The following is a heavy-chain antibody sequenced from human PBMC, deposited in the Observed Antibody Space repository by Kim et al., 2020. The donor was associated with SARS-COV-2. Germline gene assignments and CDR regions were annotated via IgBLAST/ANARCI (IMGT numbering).Heavy chain of an antibody. Sequence: GRSTSYADSVKGRFTISRDNAKNTLYLQMNSLRAEDTAVYYCASGLTPGQYRGQGTLVTVSS. D-gene: IGHD2-15*01. V-gene: IGHV3-74*01. CDR2: GRST. CDR3: ASGLTPGQY. J-gene: IGHJ4*02.